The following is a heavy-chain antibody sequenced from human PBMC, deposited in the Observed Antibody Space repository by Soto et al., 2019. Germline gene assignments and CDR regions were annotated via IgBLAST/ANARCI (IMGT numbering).Heavy chain of an antibody. Sequence: GGSLRLSCAASGFTFSSYSMNWVRQAPGKGLEWVSYISSSSSTIYYADSVKGRFTISRDNAKNSLYLQMISLRAEDAAVYYCARGLIAQHDAFDFWGQGTMVTVSS. J-gene: IGHJ3*01. CDR1: GFTFSSYS. V-gene: IGHV3-48*01. CDR3: ARGLIAQHDAFDF. CDR2: ISSSSSTI. D-gene: IGHD2-21*01.